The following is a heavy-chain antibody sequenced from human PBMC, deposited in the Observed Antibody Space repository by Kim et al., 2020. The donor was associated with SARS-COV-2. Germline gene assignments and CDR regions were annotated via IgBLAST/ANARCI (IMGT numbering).Heavy chain of an antibody. Sequence: GGSLRLSCAASGFTFSDHYMDWVRQAPGKGLEWVGRTRNKANSYTTEYAASVKGRFTISRDDSKNSLYLQMNSLKTEDTAVYYCARVAAAAKGFDTDVWGQGTTVTVSS. D-gene: IGHD6-13*01. V-gene: IGHV3-72*01. CDR3: ARVAAAAKGFDTDV. CDR1: GFTFSDHY. J-gene: IGHJ6*02. CDR2: TRNKANSYTT.